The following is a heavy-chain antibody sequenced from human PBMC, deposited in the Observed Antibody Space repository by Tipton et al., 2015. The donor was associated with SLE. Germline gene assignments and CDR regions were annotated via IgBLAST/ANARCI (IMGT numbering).Heavy chain of an antibody. J-gene: IGHJ4*02. CDR3: ARQRGNNGWSDY. CDR1: GGSIISYY. CDR2: IYYSGTT. Sequence: LRLSCTVSGGSIISYYWNFIRQAPGKGLEWIGHIYYSGTTDYNPSLKSRVTISVDTSKNQFSLRLSSVTAADTAVYFCARQRGNNGWSDYWGQGILVTVSS. V-gene: IGHV4-59*08. D-gene: IGHD2-8*01.